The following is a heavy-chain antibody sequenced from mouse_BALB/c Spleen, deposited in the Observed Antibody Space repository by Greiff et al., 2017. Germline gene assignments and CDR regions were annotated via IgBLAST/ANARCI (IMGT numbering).Heavy chain of an antibody. V-gene: IGHV2-9*02. J-gene: IGHJ3*01. CDR2: IWAGGST. CDR3: ARDGYDTLAY. Sequence: VQLQQSGPGLVAPSQSLSITCTVSGFSLTSYGVHWVRQPPGKGLEWLGVIWAGGSTNYNSALMSRLSISKDNSKSQVFLKMNSLQTDDTAMYYCARDGYDTLAYWGQGTLVTVSA. CDR1: GFSLTSYG. D-gene: IGHD2-2*01.